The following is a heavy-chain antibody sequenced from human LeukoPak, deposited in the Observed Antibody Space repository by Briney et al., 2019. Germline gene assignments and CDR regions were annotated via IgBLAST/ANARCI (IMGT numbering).Heavy chain of an antibody. CDR3: ASSPRRQSVAGITFDY. CDR1: GGTFSSYA. Sequence: ASVKVSCKASGGTFSSYAISWVRQAPGQGLEWMGGIIPIFGTANYAQKFQGRVTITADESTSTAYMELSSLRSEDTAVYYCASSPRRQSVAGITFDYWGQGTLVTVSS. CDR2: IIPIFGTA. J-gene: IGHJ4*02. V-gene: IGHV1-69*13. D-gene: IGHD6-19*01.